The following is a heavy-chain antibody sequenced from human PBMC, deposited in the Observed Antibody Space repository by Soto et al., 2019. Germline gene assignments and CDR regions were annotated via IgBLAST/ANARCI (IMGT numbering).Heavy chain of an antibody. CDR2: INMDGSST. J-gene: IGHJ4*02. D-gene: IGHD1-20*01. V-gene: IGHV3-74*01. Sequence: GGSLRLSCAASGFTFSNDWMHWVRQAAGKGLVWVSRINMDGSSTNYADSVKGRFTISRDNAKNTLYLQMNSLRVDDTAVYYCSRGPRRLYHNYYWGQGALVTGSS. CDR1: GFTFSNDW. CDR3: SRGPRRLYHNYY.